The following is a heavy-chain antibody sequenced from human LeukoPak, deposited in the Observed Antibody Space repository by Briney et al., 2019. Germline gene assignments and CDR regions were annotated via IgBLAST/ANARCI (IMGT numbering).Heavy chain of an antibody. CDR1: GYTFTSYG. Sequence: ASVKVSCKASGYTFTSYGISWVRQAPGQGLEWMGWISPYNGNTNYAQKLQGRVTMTTDTSTSTAYMELRSLRSDDTAVYYCARDRYCSGGSCYSFTSNGWFDPWGQGTLVTVSS. D-gene: IGHD2-15*01. J-gene: IGHJ5*02. CDR2: ISPYNGNT. CDR3: ARDRYCSGGSCYSFTSNGWFDP. V-gene: IGHV1-18*01.